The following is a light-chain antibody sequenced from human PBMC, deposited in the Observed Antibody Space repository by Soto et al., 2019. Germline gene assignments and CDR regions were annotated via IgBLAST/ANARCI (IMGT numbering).Light chain of an antibody. V-gene: IGKV3-11*01. CDR1: QSVSSY. CDR3: QQRSNWIT. CDR2: DAS. Sequence: ENVLTQSPGTLSLSPGERATLSCRASQSVSSYLAWYQQKPGQAPRLLIYDASNRATGIPARFSGSGSGTDFTRTISSLEPEDFAIYYCQQRSNWITFGQGTRLEIK. J-gene: IGKJ5*01.